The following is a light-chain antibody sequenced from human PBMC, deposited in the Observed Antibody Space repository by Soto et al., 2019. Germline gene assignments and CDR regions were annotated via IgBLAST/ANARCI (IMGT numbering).Light chain of an antibody. V-gene: IGKV1-27*01. J-gene: IGKJ1*01. CDR2: APS. CDR1: QGISNY. Sequence: DIQMTQSPSSLSASVGDRVTITCRASQGISNYLAWYQQKPGKVPKLLIYAPSTLQSGVPSLCSGSGSGTDFTLTISSLQPEDGATYYCQKYNSAPRTFGQGTKVEIK. CDR3: QKYNSAPRT.